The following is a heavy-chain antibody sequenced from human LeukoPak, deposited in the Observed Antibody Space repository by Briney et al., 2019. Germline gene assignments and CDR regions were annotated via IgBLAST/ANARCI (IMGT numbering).Heavy chain of an antibody. Sequence: GGSLRLSCAASGFTFSNYAMHWVRQAPGKGLEYVSGITRNADSTYYANSVKGRFTISRDNSKNTLYLQMGSLRAEDMSVYYCARQAAGVVYWGQGTLVTVSS. CDR3: ARQAAGVVY. CDR2: ITRNADST. CDR1: GFTFSNYA. J-gene: IGHJ4*02. D-gene: IGHD6-13*01. V-gene: IGHV3-64*01.